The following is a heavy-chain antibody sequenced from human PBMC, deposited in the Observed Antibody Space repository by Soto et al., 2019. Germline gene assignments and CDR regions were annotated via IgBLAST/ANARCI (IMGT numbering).Heavy chain of an antibody. J-gene: IGHJ4*02. V-gene: IGHV1-18*01. Sequence: ASVKVSCKASGYTFTSYGISWVRQAPGQGLEWMGWISVYNGNTNYAQKLQGRVTMTTDTSTSTAYMELRSLRSDDTAVYYCASGWFGEFVYYFDYWGQGTTVTVSS. CDR1: GYTFTSYG. CDR2: ISVYNGNT. CDR3: ASGWFGEFVYYFDY. D-gene: IGHD3-10*01.